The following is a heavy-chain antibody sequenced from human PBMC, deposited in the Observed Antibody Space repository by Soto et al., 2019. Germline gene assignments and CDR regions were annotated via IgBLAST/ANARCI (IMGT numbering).Heavy chain of an antibody. CDR3: ALHSGYYDY. V-gene: IGHV3-48*01. Sequence: EVQQVESGGGLVQPGGSLRLSCAASGFTFSSYSMNWVRQAPGKGLEWVSYISSSSSTIYYADSVKGRFTISRDNAKNSLYLQMNSLRAEDTAVYYCALHSGYYDYWGQGTLVTVSA. CDR1: GFTFSSYS. J-gene: IGHJ4*02. D-gene: IGHD3-22*01. CDR2: ISSSSSTI.